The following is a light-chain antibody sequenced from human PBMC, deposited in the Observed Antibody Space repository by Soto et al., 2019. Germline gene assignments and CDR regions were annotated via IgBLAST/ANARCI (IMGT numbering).Light chain of an antibody. CDR2: EGS. CDR1: SSDVGGYNL. V-gene: IGLV2-23*01. Sequence: QSALTQPASVSGSPGQSITISCTGTSSDVGGYNLVSWYQQQPGKAPKLMIYEGSKRPSGVSNRFSGSKSGTTASLTISGHQAEDEDDYSCDSYAGSRVFGGGTKLTVL. CDR3: DSYAGSRV. J-gene: IGLJ3*02.